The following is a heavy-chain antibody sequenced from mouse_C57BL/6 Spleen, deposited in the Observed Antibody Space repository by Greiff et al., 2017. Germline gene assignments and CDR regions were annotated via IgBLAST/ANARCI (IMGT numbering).Heavy chain of an antibody. J-gene: IGHJ3*01. CDR1: GYTFTDYE. CDR2: IDPETGGT. CDR3: TRGGNYLFAY. D-gene: IGHD2-1*01. Sequence: VQLQQSGAELVRPGASVTLSCKASGYTFTDYEMHWVKQTPVHGLEWIGAIDPETGGTAYNQKFKGKAILTADKSSSTAYMELRSLTSEDSAVYYCTRGGNYLFAYWGQGTLVTVSA. V-gene: IGHV1-15*01.